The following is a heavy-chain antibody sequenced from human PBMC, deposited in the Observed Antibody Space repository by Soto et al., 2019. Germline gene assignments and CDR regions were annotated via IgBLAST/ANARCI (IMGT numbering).Heavy chain of an antibody. V-gene: IGHV1-18*01. CDR2: ISAYNGNT. D-gene: IGHD4-17*01. CDR1: GYTFTSYG. CDR3: ARSSYGDYVSVAVDFDY. Sequence: ASVKVSCKASGYTFTSYGISWVRQAPGQGLEWMGWISAYNGNTNYAQKLQGRVTMTTDTSTSTAYMELRSLRSDDTAVYYCARSSYGDYVSVAVDFDYWGQGTLGTVSS. J-gene: IGHJ4*02.